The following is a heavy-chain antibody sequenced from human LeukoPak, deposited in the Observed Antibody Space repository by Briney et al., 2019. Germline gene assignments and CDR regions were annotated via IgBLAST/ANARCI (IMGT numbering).Heavy chain of an antibody. CDR2: IGGSGDNT. Sequence: GGSLRLSCAASGFTVSSNYMSWVRQAPGKGLEWVSTIGGSGDNTYHADSVKGRFTISRDNSKNTLYLQMNSLRAEDTAVYYCAKDSEVVPAAPYGMDVWGQGTTVTVSS. J-gene: IGHJ6*02. CDR1: GFTVSSNY. V-gene: IGHV3-23*01. D-gene: IGHD2-2*01. CDR3: AKDSEVVPAAPYGMDV.